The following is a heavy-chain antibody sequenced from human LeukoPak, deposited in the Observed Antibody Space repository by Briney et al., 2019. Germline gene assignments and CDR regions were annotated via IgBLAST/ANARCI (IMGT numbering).Heavy chain of an antibody. CDR1: GFTFSSDW. V-gene: IGHV3-74*01. D-gene: IGHD4-17*01. J-gene: IGHJ6*02. CDR2: INSDGSST. Sequence: QPGGSLRVSCAASGFTFSSDWMHWVRQAPGKGLVWVSRINSDGSSTSYADSVKGRFTISRDNAKNTLYLQMNSLRAEDTAVYYCARGDYGDFKTDYYYYYGMDVWGQGTTVTVSS. CDR3: ARGDYGDFKTDYYYYYGMDV.